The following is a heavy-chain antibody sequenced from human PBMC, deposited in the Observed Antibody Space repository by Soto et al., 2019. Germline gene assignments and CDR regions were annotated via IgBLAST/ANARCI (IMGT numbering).Heavy chain of an antibody. D-gene: IGHD5-18*01. CDR2: IIPIFGTP. Sequence: SXKVSFKASGVTXTRQHMRLVRQAPGQGLEWMGGIIPIFGTPQYAEKFQDRVTITADESTSTAYMELSSLTSEDTAVYYCATNEGRDGYSFDYWGQGTLVTVSS. J-gene: IGHJ4*02. CDR3: ATNEGRDGYSFDY. CDR1: GVTXTRQH. V-gene: IGHV1-69*13.